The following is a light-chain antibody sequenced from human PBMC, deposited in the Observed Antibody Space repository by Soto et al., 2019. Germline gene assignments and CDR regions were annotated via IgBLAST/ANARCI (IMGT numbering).Light chain of an antibody. CDR1: QSVSRSY. CDR2: GAS. Sequence: EIVLTQSPGTLSLSPGERATLSRRASQSVSRSYFAWYQQKPGQAPRLPIYGASSRATGISDRFRGSGSGTDFTLTISSLEPEDFAVYYCQQYLDWPRTFGQGTKVEV. V-gene: IGKV3-20*01. CDR3: QQYLDWPRT. J-gene: IGKJ1*01.